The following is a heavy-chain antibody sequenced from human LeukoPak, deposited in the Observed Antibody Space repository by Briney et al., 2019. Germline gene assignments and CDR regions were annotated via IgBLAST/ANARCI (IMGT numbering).Heavy chain of an antibody. CDR2: ISSDGSNK. J-gene: IGHJ4*02. CDR1: GVSISSDDCC. CDR3: ASAWHLGIVVVMLDY. D-gene: IGHD3-22*01. V-gene: IGHV3-30*03. Sequence: LSLTCTVSGVSISSDDCCWSWVRQAPGKGLEWVAVISSDGSNKYYADSVKGRFTISRDNSKNTLYLQMNSLRAEDTAVYYCASAWHLGIVVVMLDYWGQGTLVTVSS.